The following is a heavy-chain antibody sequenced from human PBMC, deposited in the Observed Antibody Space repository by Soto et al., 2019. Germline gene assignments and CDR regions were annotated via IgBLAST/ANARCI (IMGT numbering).Heavy chain of an antibody. CDR1: GYTFTGYY. CDR2: INPNSGGT. CDR3: AREVASIVVVPAATTHFAY. Sequence: ASVKVSCKASGYTFTGYYMHWVRQAPGQGLEWMGWINPNSGGTNYAQKFQGRVTMTRDTSISTAYMELSRLRSDDTAVYYCAREVASIVVVPAATTHFAYRGQRTLVTASS. D-gene: IGHD2-2*01. J-gene: IGHJ4*02. V-gene: IGHV1-2*02.